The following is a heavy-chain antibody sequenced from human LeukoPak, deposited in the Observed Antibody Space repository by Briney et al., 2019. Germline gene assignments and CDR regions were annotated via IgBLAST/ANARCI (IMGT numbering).Heavy chain of an antibody. CDR3: ARDKAVGATLFDY. V-gene: IGHV3-7*01. Sequence: GGSLRLSCAASGFTFSSYGMSWVRQAPGKGLEWVANIKQDGSEKYYVDSVKGRFTISRDNAKNSLYLQMNSLRAEDTAVYYCARDKAVGATLFDYCGQGTLVTVSS. D-gene: IGHD1-26*01. CDR1: GFTFSSYG. J-gene: IGHJ4*02. CDR2: IKQDGSEK.